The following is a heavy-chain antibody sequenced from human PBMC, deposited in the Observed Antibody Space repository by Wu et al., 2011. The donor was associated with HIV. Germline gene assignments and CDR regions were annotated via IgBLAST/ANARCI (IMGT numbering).Heavy chain of an antibody. Sequence: QVQLVQSGAEVKKPGSSVKVSCKASGGTFSSYAISWVRQAPGQGLEWMGGIIPIFGTTKYALKFLGRLTITTVESTSTAYMELSSLTSEDTALYYCARGSGSYGWFDPWGQGTLVSVSS. V-gene: IGHV1-69*05. CDR2: IIPIFGTT. CDR1: GGTFSSYA. D-gene: IGHD1-26*01. J-gene: IGHJ5*02. CDR3: ARGSGSYGWFDP.